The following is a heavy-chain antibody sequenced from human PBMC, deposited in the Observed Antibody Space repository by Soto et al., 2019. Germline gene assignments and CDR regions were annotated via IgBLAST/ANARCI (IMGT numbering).Heavy chain of an antibody. Sequence: QVQLVESGGGVVQGGGSLRLSCAASGFTLSGYPMHWVRQAPGKGLEWVAISANDASSEHYAYSVKGRFTISRDNSENTLYLQMNSLRAEDTALYYCARDGSANWYFDWYFDLWGRGTVVTVSS. V-gene: IGHV3-30-3*01. CDR2: SANDASSE. CDR3: ARDGSANWYFDWYFDL. J-gene: IGHJ2*01. CDR1: GFTLSGYP. D-gene: IGHD2-2*01.